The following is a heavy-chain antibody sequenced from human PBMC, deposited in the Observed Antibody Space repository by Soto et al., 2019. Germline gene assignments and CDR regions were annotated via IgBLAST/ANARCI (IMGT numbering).Heavy chain of an antibody. CDR2: INVANDNT. CDR3: ARGNLWSGYPYYFDY. D-gene: IGHD3-3*01. V-gene: IGHV1-3*05. CDR1: GYTFIRSA. Sequence: QVQLVQSGAEKTKPGASVKVSCKASGYTFIRSAMHWVRQAPGQRLEWMGWINVANDNTKYSQKFQGRVTITRDTSATTAYMELSSLTSEDTAVYYCARGNLWSGYPYYFDYWGHGTLVTVSS. J-gene: IGHJ4*01.